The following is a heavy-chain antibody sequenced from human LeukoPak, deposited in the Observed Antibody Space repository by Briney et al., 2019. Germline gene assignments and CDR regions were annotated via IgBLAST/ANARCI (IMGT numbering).Heavy chain of an antibody. J-gene: IGHJ4*02. CDR3: AKDAGLNSYGSWLDY. V-gene: IGHV3-30*02. D-gene: IGHD5-18*01. CDR2: IRYDGNNK. Sequence: PGGSLRLSCAASGFTFSSYGMHWVRQAPGKGLEWVAFIRYDGNNKYYAESVEGRFTISRDNSNNTVYLHMNSLRTEDTAMYYCAKDAGLNSYGSWLDYWGQGTLVTVSS. CDR1: GFTFSSYG.